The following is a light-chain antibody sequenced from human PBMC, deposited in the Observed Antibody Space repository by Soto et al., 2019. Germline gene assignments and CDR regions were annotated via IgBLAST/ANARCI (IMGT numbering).Light chain of an antibody. J-gene: IGKJ4*01. CDR1: QSVRSS. CDR3: QQYGGSPLT. CDR2: GAS. V-gene: IGKV3-20*01. Sequence: EIVLTQSPGTLSLSPGERATLSCRASQSVRSSLAWYQQKPGQATRLLISGASNRATGIPDRFSGSGSGTDFTLTISRLEPEDFAVYFCQQYGGSPLTFGGGTKVEIK.